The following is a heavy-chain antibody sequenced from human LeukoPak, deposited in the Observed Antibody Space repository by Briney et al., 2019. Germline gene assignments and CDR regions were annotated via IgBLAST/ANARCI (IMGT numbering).Heavy chain of an antibody. Sequence: PSETLSLTCTVSGGSISSYYWSWLREPAGKGLDWIGRIYTSGSTNYNPSLKSRVTMSVDTSKNQFSLKLSSVTAADTAVYYCAREKRQQLSRGYGMDVWGQGTTVTVSS. CDR1: GGSISSYY. J-gene: IGHJ6*02. V-gene: IGHV4-4*07. CDR2: IYTSGST. D-gene: IGHD6-13*01. CDR3: AREKRQQLSRGYGMDV.